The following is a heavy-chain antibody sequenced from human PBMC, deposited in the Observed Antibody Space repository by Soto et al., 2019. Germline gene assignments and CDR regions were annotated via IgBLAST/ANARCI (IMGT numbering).Heavy chain of an antibody. CDR2: ISAYNGDT. Sequence: ASVKVSCKASGYSFTTHGISWVRRAPGHGLEWMGWISAYNGDTHYVQRFQGRLTMTTDTSTSTAYMELRSLTSDDTAVYYCARDPPGSSILRGTPFMDVWGQGTTVTVSS. J-gene: IGHJ6*02. CDR1: GYSFTTHG. V-gene: IGHV1-18*04. CDR3: ARDPPGSSILRGTPFMDV. D-gene: IGHD3-3*02.